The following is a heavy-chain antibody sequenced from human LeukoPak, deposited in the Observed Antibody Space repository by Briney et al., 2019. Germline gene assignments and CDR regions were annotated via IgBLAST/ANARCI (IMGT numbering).Heavy chain of an antibody. CDR2: IYYSGST. V-gene: IGHV4-39*07. D-gene: IGHD2-15*01. J-gene: IGHJ5*02. Sequence: SETLSLTCTVSGGSISSSSYYWGWSRQPPGKGLEWIGSIYYSGSTYYNPSLKSRVTISVDTSKNQFSLKLSSVTAADTAVYYCASCSGGSCYWFDPWGQGTLVTVSS. CDR1: GGSISSSSYY. CDR3: ASCSGGSCYWFDP.